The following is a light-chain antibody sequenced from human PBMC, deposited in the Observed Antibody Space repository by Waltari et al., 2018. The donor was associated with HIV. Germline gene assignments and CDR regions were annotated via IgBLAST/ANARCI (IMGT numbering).Light chain of an antibody. Sequence: QSVLTQPPAVSAAPGQKVTISCSGTTSNIGTHFVCWYQKLPGTAPKLLIFDNHKRPSGVSDRFSASKSATSATLDITGLHTGDEAEYYCGTWDTSLNAGVFGGGTKVSVL. J-gene: IGLJ2*01. CDR3: GTWDTSLNAGV. CDR1: TSNIGTHF. V-gene: IGLV1-51*01. CDR2: DNH.